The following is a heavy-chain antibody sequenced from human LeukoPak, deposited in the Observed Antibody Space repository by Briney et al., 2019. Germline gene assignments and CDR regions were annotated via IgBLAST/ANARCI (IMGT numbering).Heavy chain of an antibody. D-gene: IGHD4-23*01. Sequence: VGSLRLSCAAPGFTFIIYSMNWVRQALGKGLGWVSSIDNSVIPIYYADSVKGRFTVSRDNAKNSLYLQMDGLRAEDTAIYYCARDFGGTLKTALDYWGQGTLVTVSS. J-gene: IGHJ4*02. V-gene: IGHV3-21*01. CDR1: GFTFIIYS. CDR3: ARDFGGTLKTALDY. CDR2: IDNSVIPI.